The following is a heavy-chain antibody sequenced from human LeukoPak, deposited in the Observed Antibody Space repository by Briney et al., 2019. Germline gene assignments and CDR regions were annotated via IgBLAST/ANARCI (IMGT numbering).Heavy chain of an antibody. CDR2: ISSNGGST. V-gene: IGHV3-64*01. D-gene: IGHD3-3*01. J-gene: IGHJ3*02. Sequence: RGGSPGPSCGSTGFTVSSGARQGVREARGIEKEYVSAISSNGGSTYYANSVKGRFTISRDNSKNTLYLQMGSLRAEDMAVYYCARDHDYDFWSGYLTPGAFDIWGQGTMVTVSS. CDR1: GFTVSSGA. CDR3: ARDHDYDFWSGYLTPGAFDI.